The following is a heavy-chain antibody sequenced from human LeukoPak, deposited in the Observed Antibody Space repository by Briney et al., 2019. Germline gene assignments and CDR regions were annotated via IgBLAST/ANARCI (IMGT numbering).Heavy chain of an antibody. CDR3: ARNEAA. V-gene: IGHV3-30*04. CDR2: ITHDGRKT. Sequence: GGSLRLSCAASGFIFSSFSMNWVRQAPGKGLEWVACITHDGRKTYHADSVKGRFTISRDDSKNTIYLQMSSLPPEDTAVYYCARNEAAWGQGTTVTVSS. J-gene: IGHJ3*01. CDR1: GFIFSSFS. D-gene: IGHD6-25*01.